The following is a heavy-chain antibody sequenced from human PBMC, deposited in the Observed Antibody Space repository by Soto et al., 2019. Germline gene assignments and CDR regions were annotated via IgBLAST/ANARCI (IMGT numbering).Heavy chain of an antibody. V-gene: IGHV3-30*03. CDR2: ISYDGSNK. CDR3: AREGSTVAVTIVMSGY. J-gene: IGHJ4*02. D-gene: IGHD6-19*01. Sequence: GGSLRLSCAASGFTFSSYGMHWVRQAPGKGLEWVAVISYDGSNKYYADSVKGRFTISRDNSKNTLYLQMNSLRAEDTAVYYCAREGSTVAVTIVMSGYWGQGALVTVSS. CDR1: GFTFSSYG.